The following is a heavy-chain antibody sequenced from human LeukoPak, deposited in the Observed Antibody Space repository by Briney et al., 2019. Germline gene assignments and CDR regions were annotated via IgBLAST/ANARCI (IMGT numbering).Heavy chain of an antibody. J-gene: IGHJ4*02. CDR1: GDSISSGGNY. CDR2: IYHSGNT. Sequence: SETLSLTCTVSGDSISSGGNYWSWIRQRRGQGLEWIGCIYHSGNTYYNPSLKSRLTMSVDTSKNQFSLKLSSVTAADTAVYYCARDVLRYYFDSWGQGTLVTVSS. D-gene: IGHD2-8*02. V-gene: IGHV4-31*03. CDR3: ARDVLRYYFDS.